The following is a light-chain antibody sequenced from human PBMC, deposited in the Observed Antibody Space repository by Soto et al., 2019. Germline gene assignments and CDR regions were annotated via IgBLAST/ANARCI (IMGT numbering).Light chain of an antibody. Sequence: DIEMTQSPSTLSASVGDRVIITCRARQGISNWLAWYQQKPGKAPKLLIYAASSLQSGVPSRFSGSGSGTEFTLTISSLQPDDFATYYCQQYNTYSTFGQGTKVDNK. CDR3: QQYNTYST. J-gene: IGKJ1*01. CDR2: AAS. V-gene: IGKV1-5*01. CDR1: QGISNW.